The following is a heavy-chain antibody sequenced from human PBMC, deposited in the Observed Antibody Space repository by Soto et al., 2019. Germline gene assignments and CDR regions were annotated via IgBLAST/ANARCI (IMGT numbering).Heavy chain of an antibody. V-gene: IGHV3-23*01. CDR2: ISGSGGST. CDR3: ARVERYCSGGSCSPPPFGMDV. Sequence: PGGSLRLSCAASGFTFSSYAMSWVRQAPGKGLEWVSAISGSGGSTYYADSVKGRLTISRDNSKNTLYLQMNSLRSDDTAVYYCARVERYCSGGSCSPPPFGMDVWGQGTTVTVSS. CDR1: GFTFSSYA. D-gene: IGHD2-15*01. J-gene: IGHJ6*02.